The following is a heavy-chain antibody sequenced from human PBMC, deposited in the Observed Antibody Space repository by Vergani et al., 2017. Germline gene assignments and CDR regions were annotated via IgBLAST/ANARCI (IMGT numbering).Heavy chain of an antibody. CDR3: ARGDYGILTGYRY. J-gene: IGHJ4*02. CDR1: GYTFSNYY. D-gene: IGHD3-9*01. Sequence: QVQVVQSGAEVKKSGASVKVSCKTSGYTFSNYYMHWVRQAPGQGLEWMGIINPSGGHTNYEQKFHGRVTMTRDTSTSTVYMELSSLRSEDTAIYYCARGDYGILTGYRYWGQGTLVTVSA. V-gene: IGHV1-46*03. CDR2: INPSGGHT.